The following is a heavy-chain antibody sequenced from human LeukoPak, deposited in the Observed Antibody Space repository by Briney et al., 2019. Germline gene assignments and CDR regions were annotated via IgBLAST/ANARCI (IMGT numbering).Heavy chain of an antibody. CDR2: IDPSDSYT. J-gene: IGHJ6*02. CDR3: ARAQWLAGGYYYGMDV. D-gene: IGHD6-19*01. V-gene: IGHV5-10-1*01. CDR1: GYSFTSYW. Sequence: GESLKISCKGSGYSFTSYWISWVRQMPGKGLEWTGRIDPSDSYTNYSPSFQGHVTISADKSISTAYLQWSSLKASDTAMYYCARAQWLAGGYYYGMDVWGQGTTVTVSS.